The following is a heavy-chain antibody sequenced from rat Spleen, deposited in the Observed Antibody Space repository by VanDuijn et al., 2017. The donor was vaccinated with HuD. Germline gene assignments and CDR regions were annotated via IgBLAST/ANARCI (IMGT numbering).Heavy chain of an antibody. J-gene: IGHJ2*01. CDR1: GFTFSNYY. CDR2: ISTGGGNT. D-gene: IGHD1-11*01. V-gene: IGHV5-25*01. CDR3: TRVAYGGYSEGFFDY. Sequence: EVQLVESGGGLVQPGRSMKLSCAASGFTFSNYYMAWVRQAPTKGLEWVASISTGGGNTYYPDSVKGRFTISRDNAKSTLYLQMNSLRSEDTATYYCTRVAYGGYSEGFFDYWGQGVMVTVSS.